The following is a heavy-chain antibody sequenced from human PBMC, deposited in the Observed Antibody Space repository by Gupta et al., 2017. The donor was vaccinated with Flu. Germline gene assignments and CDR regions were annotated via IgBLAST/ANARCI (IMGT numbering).Heavy chain of an antibody. CDR3: AKDRGGSSCWYGFFDY. J-gene: IGHJ4*02. CDR2: ISGSGGRT. CDR1: GFTFSSYA. V-gene: IGHV3-23*01. Sequence: EVQLLESGGGLVQPGGSLRLSCAASGFTFSSYAMSWVRQAPGKGLEGVSAISGSGGRTYYADVVKGRFTISRDNSKNTRYLQMNSLGAEATAVYYCAKDRGGSSCWYGFFDYWGQGTLVTVSS. D-gene: IGHD6-19*01.